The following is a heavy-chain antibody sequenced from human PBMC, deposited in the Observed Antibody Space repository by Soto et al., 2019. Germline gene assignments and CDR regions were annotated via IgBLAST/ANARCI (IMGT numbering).Heavy chain of an antibody. CDR1: GYTLTELS. CDR2: FDPEDGET. CDR3: AADCSGGSCYGGLDY. Sequence: ASVKVSFTVSGYTLTELSMHWVRQAPGKGLEWMGGFDPEDGETIYAQKFQGRVTMTEDTSTDTAYMELSSLRSEDTAVYYCAADCSGGSCYGGLDYWGQGTLVTVSS. J-gene: IGHJ4*02. V-gene: IGHV1-24*01. D-gene: IGHD2-15*01.